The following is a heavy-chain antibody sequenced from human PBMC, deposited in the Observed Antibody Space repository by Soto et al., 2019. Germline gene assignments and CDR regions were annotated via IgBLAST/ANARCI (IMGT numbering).Heavy chain of an antibody. J-gene: IGHJ4*02. CDR1: GYTFTNYA. CDR2: INAGNGNT. D-gene: IGHD3-10*01. Sequence: VKVSCKASGYTFTNYAMHWVRQAPGQRLEWMGWINAGNGNTNYAQKLQGRVTMTTDTSTSTAYMELRSLRSDDTAVYYCARRPDYYGSGTSEFPDYWGQGTLVTVSS. CDR3: ARRPDYYGSGTSEFPDY. V-gene: IGHV1-3*01.